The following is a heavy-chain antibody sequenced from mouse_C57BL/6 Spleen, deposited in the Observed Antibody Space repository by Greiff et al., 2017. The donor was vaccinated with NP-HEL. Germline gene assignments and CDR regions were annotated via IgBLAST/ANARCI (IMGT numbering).Heavy chain of an antibody. CDR1: GFTFSSYG. Sequence: EVKLMESGGDLVKPGGSLKLSCAASGFTFSSYGMSWVRQTPDKRLEWVATISSGGSYTYYPDSVKGRFTISRDNAKNTLYLQMSSLKSEDTAMYYCASLYYGSKGYWGQGTTLTVSS. CDR2: ISSGGSYT. J-gene: IGHJ2*01. V-gene: IGHV5-6*01. D-gene: IGHD1-1*01. CDR3: ASLYYGSKGY.